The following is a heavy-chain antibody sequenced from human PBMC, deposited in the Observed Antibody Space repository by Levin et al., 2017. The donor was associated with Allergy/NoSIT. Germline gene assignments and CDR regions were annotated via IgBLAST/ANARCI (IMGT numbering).Heavy chain of an antibody. J-gene: IGHJ3*02. V-gene: IGHV1-18*01. CDR3: ARILVPSENVLRYFDWLLYGGGAFDI. D-gene: IGHD3-9*01. CDR1: GYTFTSYG. Sequence: GESLKISCKASGYTFTSYGISWVRQAPGQGLEWMGWISAYNGNTNYAQKLQGRVTMTTDTSTSTAYMELRSLRSDDTAVYYCARILVPSENVLRYFDWLLYGGGAFDIWGQGTMVTVSS. CDR2: ISAYNGNT.